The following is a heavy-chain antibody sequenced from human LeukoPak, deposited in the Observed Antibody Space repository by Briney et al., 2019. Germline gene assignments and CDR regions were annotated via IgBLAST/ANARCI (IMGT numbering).Heavy chain of an antibody. CDR3: ARHKGVTYGMDV. CDR2: IYYSGST. V-gene: IGHV4-59*08. Sequence: SETLSLTCTVSGGSISSYYWSWIRQPPGKGLEWIGYIYYSGSTNYNPSLKSRVTISVDTSKNQFSLKLSSVTAADTAVYYCARHKGVTYGMDVWGQGTTVTVS. D-gene: IGHD3-10*01. J-gene: IGHJ6*02. CDR1: GGSISSYY.